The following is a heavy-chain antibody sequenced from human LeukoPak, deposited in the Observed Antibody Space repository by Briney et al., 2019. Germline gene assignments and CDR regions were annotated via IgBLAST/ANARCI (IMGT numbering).Heavy chain of an antibody. D-gene: IGHD2-15*01. CDR2: IYHSGST. Sequence: PSETLSLTCAVSGGSISSGGYSWSWIRQPPGKGLEWIGYIYHSGSTYYNPSLKSRVTISVDRSKNQFSLKLSSVTAADTAVYYCARVVAATDYWYFDLWGRGTLVTVSS. CDR3: ARVVAATDYWYFDL. CDR1: GGSISSGGYS. V-gene: IGHV4-30-2*01. J-gene: IGHJ2*01.